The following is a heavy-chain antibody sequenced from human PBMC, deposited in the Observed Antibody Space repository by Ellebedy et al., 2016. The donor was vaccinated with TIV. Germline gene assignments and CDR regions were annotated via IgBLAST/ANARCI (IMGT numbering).Heavy chain of an antibody. J-gene: IGHJ4*02. CDR3: TTVVVVAATPAVDY. CDR2: IKSNTDGGTT. D-gene: IGHD2-15*01. CDR1: GFTFSNTW. V-gene: IGHV3-15*01. Sequence: GESLKISCAASGFTFSNTWMSWVRQAPGKGLEWVGRIKSNTDGGTTDYDPPVKGRFTISSYDSKNTLYLQMNSLKTEDTAVYYCTTVVVVAATPAVDYWGQGTLVTVSS.